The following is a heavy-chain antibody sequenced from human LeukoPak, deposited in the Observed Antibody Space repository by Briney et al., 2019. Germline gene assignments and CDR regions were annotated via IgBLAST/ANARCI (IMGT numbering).Heavy chain of an antibody. CDR2: IIPIFGTA. CDR1: GGTFSSYA. CDR3: ARDRYYYDSSGATDAFDI. V-gene: IGHV1-69*05. Sequence: ASVKVSCKASGGTFSSYAISWVRQAPGQGLEWMGRIIPIFGTANYAQKFQGRVTITTDESTSTAYMELSSLRSEDTAVYYCARDRYYYDSSGATDAFDIWGQGTMVAVSS. D-gene: IGHD3-22*01. J-gene: IGHJ3*02.